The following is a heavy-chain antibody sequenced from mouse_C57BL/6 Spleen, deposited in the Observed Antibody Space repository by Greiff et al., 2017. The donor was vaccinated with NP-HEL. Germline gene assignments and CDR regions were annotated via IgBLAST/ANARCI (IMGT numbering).Heavy chain of an antibody. CDR2: INPGSGGT. V-gene: IGHV1-54*01. D-gene: IGHD4-1*01. Sequence: QVQLKQSGAELVRPGTSVKVSCKASGYAFTNYLIEWVKQRPGQGLEWIGVINPGSGGTNYNEKFKGKATLTADKSSSTAYMQLSSLTSEDSAVYFCARTGTGGYFDVWGTGTTVTVSS. CDR1: GYAFTNYL. J-gene: IGHJ1*03. CDR3: ARTGTGGYFDV.